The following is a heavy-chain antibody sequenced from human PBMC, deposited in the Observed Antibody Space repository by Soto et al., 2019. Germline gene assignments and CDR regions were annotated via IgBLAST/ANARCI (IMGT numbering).Heavy chain of an antibody. CDR2: IYHSGST. Sequence: KTSETLSLTCAVSGGSISSSNWWSWVRQPPGKGLEWIGEIYHSGSTNYNPSLKSRVTISVDKSKNQFSLKLSSVTAADTAVYYCASTDYYGSPVDYWGQGTLVTVSS. J-gene: IGHJ4*02. CDR1: GGSISSSNW. V-gene: IGHV4-4*02. D-gene: IGHD3-10*01. CDR3: ASTDYYGSPVDY.